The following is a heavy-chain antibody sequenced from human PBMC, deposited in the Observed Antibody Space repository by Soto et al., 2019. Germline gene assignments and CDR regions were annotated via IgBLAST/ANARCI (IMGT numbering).Heavy chain of an antibody. CDR2: IYSGGST. Sequence: PGGSLRLSCAASGFTVSSNYMSWVRQAPGKGLEWVSVIYSGGSTYYADSVKGRFTISRDNSKNTLYLQMNSLRAEDTAVYYCARLYSYGPRGVDYYYMDVWGKGTTVTVSS. CDR1: GFTVSSNY. CDR3: ARLYSYGPRGVDYYYMDV. V-gene: IGHV3-66*01. D-gene: IGHD5-18*01. J-gene: IGHJ6*03.